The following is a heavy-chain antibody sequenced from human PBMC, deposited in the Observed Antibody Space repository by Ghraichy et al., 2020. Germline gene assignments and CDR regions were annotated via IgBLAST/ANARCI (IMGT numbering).Heavy chain of an antibody. Sequence: SQTLSLTCAVYGGSFSGYYWSWIRQPPGKGLEWIGEINHSGSTNYNPSLKSRVTISVDTSKNQFSLKLSSVTAADTAVYYCASARGITMVRGVIDVWGQGTTVTVSS. V-gene: IGHV4-34*01. D-gene: IGHD3-10*01. CDR1: GGSFSGYY. CDR2: INHSGST. J-gene: IGHJ6*02. CDR3: ASARGITMVRGVIDV.